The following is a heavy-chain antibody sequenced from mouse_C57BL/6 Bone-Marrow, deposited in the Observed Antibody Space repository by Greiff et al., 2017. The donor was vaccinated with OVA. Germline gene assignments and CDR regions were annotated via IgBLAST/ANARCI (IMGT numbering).Heavy chain of an antibody. Sequence: VQLQQSGPELVKPGASVKISCKASGYTFTDYYINWVKQRPGQGLEWIGWIFPGSGSTYYNEKFKGKATLTVDKSSSTAYMLLSSLTSEDSAVYFCARNYYSNYGYFDYWGQGTTLTVSS. V-gene: IGHV1-75*01. CDR1: GYTFTDYY. J-gene: IGHJ2*01. CDR3: ARNYYSNYGYFDY. CDR2: IFPGSGST. D-gene: IGHD2-5*01.